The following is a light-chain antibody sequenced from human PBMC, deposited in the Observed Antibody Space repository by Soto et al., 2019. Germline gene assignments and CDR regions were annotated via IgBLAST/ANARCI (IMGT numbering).Light chain of an antibody. J-gene: IGKJ2*01. CDR3: MHGTHWPYT. Sequence: DVVMTQSPLSLPVTLGQPASISCTSSQSLVHSDGNTYLSWFQQRPGQSPRRLISKVSNRDSGVPDRFSGSASGTDFTLKISRVEAEDVGVYYCMHGTHWPYTFGQGTKLEIK. CDR2: KVS. V-gene: IGKV2-30*02. CDR1: QSLVHSDGNTY.